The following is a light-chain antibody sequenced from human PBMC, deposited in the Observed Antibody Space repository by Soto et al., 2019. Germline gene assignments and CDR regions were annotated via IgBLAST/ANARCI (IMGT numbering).Light chain of an antibody. V-gene: IGKV1-9*01. J-gene: IGKJ4*01. CDR1: QGISSY. CDR3: QQVNSYTFT. CDR2: AAS. Sequence: DIQLTQSPSFLSASVGDRVTITCRASQGISSYLAWYQQTPGKAPKLLIYAASTLQSGVPSRFSGSVSGTEFTTTVISLQPGDFATSSFQQVNSYTFTFGGGTNVEIK.